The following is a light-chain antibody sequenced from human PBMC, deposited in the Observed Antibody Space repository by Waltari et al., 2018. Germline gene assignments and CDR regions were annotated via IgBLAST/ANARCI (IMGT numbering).Light chain of an antibody. V-gene: IGLV1-44*01. CDR2: VNN. Sequence: QSVLTQAPSASGTPGQSVAISCSGSSSNIGSNTENWYQQVPGTAPKLLIYVNNERPSGVPDRFSGSKSGTSASLAISGLQSEDEADYYCAAWDVSLNGVVFGGGTKVTVL. CDR1: SSNIGSNT. J-gene: IGLJ3*02. CDR3: AAWDVSLNGVV.